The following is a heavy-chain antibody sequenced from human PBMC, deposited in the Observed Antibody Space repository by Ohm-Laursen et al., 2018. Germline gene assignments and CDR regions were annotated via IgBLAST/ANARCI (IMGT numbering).Heavy chain of an antibody. CDR2: ISGSGGST. CDR1: GFTFSSYA. Sequence: GSLRLSCAASGFTFSSYAMSWVRQAPGKGLEWVSAISGSGGSTYYADSVKGRFTISRDNSKSTLYLQMNSLRAEDTAVYYCAKDSSTGYYDSSGYENDVYYFDYWGQGTLVTVSS. V-gene: IGHV3-23*01. D-gene: IGHD3-22*01. J-gene: IGHJ4*02. CDR3: AKDSSTGYYDSSGYENDVYYFDY.